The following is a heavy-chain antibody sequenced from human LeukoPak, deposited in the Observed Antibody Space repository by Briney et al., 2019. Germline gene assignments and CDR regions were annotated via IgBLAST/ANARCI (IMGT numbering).Heavy chain of an antibody. CDR1: GGSISSSNW. V-gene: IGHV4-4*02. D-gene: IGHD3-10*01. Sequence: SGTLSLTCGVSGGSISSSNWWSWVRQPPGQGLEWLGEIYHSGSTNYNPSLKSRLTISVDKSKSQFSLKLNSVTAADTAVYYCAREGSGTLFDYWGQGTLVTVSS. CDR2: IYHSGST. J-gene: IGHJ4*02. CDR3: AREGSGTLFDY.